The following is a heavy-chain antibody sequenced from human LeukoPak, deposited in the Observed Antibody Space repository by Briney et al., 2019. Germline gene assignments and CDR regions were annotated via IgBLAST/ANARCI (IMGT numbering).Heavy chain of an antibody. D-gene: IGHD6-25*01. V-gene: IGHV3-74*01. CDR1: GFPLGNFW. CDR2: MDTDGRTT. Sequence: GGPLTLSCVVSGFPLGNFWMHWARQVQGRGRVWVARMDTDGRTTDYADSVKGRFTISRDNARTTLYLQMRSLRADDTALYYCATDVTGSEDRWGQGTLVTVSS. J-gene: IGHJ5*02. CDR3: ATDVTGSEDR.